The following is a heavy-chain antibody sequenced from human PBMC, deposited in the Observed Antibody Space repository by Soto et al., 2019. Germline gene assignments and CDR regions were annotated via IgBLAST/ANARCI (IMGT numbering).Heavy chain of an antibody. Sequence: EVQLLESGGGLVQPGGSLRLSCAASGFTFSNYGMSWVRRAPGKGLEWVSAIGAGGGPIFYAASVKGPFTFSRDKSKSTLYLRMSSLAAEDTAVYYCTTLRVITVPRDVREYWGQGAVVTVSS. CDR3: TTLRVITVPRDVREY. CDR2: IGAGGGPI. D-gene: IGHD4-17*01. V-gene: IGHV3-23*01. CDR1: GFTFSNYG. J-gene: IGHJ4*02.